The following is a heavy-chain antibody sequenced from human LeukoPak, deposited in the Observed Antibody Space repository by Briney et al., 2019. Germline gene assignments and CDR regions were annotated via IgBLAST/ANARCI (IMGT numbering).Heavy chain of an antibody. V-gene: IGHV6-1*01. CDR3: ARDRGIAAAGLRGRYYFDY. J-gene: IGHJ4*02. CDR1: GDSVSSNSAA. CDR2: TYYRSKWYN. D-gene: IGHD6-13*01. Sequence: SQTLSLTCAISGDSVSSNSAAWNWIRQSPSRGLEWLGRTYYRSKWYNDYAVSVKSRITINPDTSKNQFSLQLNSVTPEDTAVCYCARDRGIAAAGLRGRYYFDYWGQGTLVTVSS.